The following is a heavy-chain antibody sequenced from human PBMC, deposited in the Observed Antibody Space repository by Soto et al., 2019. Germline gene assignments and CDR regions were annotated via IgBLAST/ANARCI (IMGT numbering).Heavy chain of an antibody. J-gene: IGHJ4*02. CDR1: GYTFTSYD. V-gene: IGHV1-8*01. CDR3: AKDTIVGATRRLGAPTPFDY. CDR2: MNPNSGNT. D-gene: IGHD1-26*01. Sequence: ASVKVSCKASGYTFTSYDINWVRLATGQGLEWMGWMNPNSGNTAYAQKFQGRVTMTRNTSISTAYMELSSLRSEDTAVYYCAKDTIVGATRRLGAPTPFDYWGQGTLVTVS.